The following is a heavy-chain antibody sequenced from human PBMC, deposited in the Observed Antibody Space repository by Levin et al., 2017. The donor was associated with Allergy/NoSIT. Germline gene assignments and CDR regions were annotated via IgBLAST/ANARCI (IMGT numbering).Heavy chain of an antibody. CDR2: IYYSGST. J-gene: IGHJ3*02. D-gene: IGHD3-3*01. V-gene: IGHV4-59*08. CDR1: GGSISSYY. Sequence: PSETLSLTCTVSGGSISSYYWSWIRQPPGKGLEWIGYIYYSGSTNYNPSLKSRVTISVDTSKNQFSLKLSSVTAADTAVYYCARSSGPEAFDSWGQGTMVTVSS. CDR3: ARSSGPEAFDS.